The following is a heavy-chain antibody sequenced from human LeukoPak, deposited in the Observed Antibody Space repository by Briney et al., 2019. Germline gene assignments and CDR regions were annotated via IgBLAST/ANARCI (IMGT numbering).Heavy chain of an antibody. CDR2: ISGDAGDT. Sequence: GGSLRLSCAASGXTFSNYVMSWVRQAPGKGHEWVSGISGDAGDTYYADPVRGRFTISRDNSRNTLSLQMNSLRAEDTAKYYCAKTTHYDIFTGLDYWGQGSLVTVSS. V-gene: IGHV3-23*01. CDR3: AKTTHYDIFTGLDY. CDR1: GXTFSNYV. J-gene: IGHJ4*02. D-gene: IGHD3-9*01.